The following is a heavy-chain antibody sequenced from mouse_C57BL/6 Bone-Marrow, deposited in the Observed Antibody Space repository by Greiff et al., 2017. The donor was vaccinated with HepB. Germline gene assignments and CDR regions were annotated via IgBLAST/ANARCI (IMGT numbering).Heavy chain of an antibody. CDR2: IYPGDGDT. J-gene: IGHJ2*01. CDR3: ASPDGYYFDY. CDR1: GYAFSSSW. V-gene: IGHV1-82*01. D-gene: IGHD2-3*01. Sequence: VQLQQSGPVLVKPGASVKISCKASGYAFSSSWMNWVKQRPGKGLEWIGRIYPGDGDTNYNGKFKGKATLTADKSSSTAYMQLSSLTSEDSAVYFCASPDGYYFDYWGQGTTLTVSS.